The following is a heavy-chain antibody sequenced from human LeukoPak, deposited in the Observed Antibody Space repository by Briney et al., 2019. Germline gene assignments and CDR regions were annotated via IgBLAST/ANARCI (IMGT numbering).Heavy chain of an antibody. CDR1: GFTFSDYS. CDR2: ISSSSTYI. J-gene: IGHJ5*02. CDR3: ARESDWGRLDP. Sequence: GGSLRLSCAASGFTFSDYSMNWVRQAPGKGLEWVSSISSSSTYIYYADSVKGRFTISRDNAKNSLYLQMSSLRAEDTAVYYCARESDWGRLDPWGQGTLVTVSS. D-gene: IGHD7-27*01. V-gene: IGHV3-21*01.